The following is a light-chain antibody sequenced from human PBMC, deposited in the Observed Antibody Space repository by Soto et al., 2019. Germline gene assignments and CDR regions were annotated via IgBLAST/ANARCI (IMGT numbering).Light chain of an antibody. CDR3: QQYNNWPTWT. CDR2: GAS. J-gene: IGKJ1*01. Sequence: EIVMTQSPATLSTSPGERDTLSCRASQSVSSNLAWYQQKPGQAPRLLIYGASTRATGIPARFSGSGSGTEFTLTISSLQSEDFAVNYCQQYNNWPTWTFGQGTKVEIK. CDR1: QSVSSN. V-gene: IGKV3-15*01.